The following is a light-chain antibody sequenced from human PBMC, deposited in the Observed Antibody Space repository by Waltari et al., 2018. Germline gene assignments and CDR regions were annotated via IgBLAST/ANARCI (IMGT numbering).Light chain of an antibody. CDR2: AAS. CDR1: QHLTNY. V-gene: IGKV1-9*01. CDR3: QQLNSYVFT. J-gene: IGKJ3*01. Sequence: IQLTQSPSSLSASVGDRVTITCRASQHLTNYLAWYQQKPGKPPKVLIYAASTLQSGVPSRFSGSGSGTDFTLTISNLQPEDFATYYCQQLNSYVFTFGPGTKVDVK.